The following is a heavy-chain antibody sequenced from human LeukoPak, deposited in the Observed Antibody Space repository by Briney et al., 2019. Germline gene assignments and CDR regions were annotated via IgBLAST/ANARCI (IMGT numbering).Heavy chain of an antibody. CDR2: ISWNSGSI. CDR1: GFTFDDYA. V-gene: IGHV3-9*01. J-gene: IGHJ2*01. D-gene: IGHD6-19*01. CDR3: AKDTGSGSGWYTLGYFDL. Sequence: GGSLRLSCAASGFTFDDYAMHWVRQAPGKGLEWVSGISWNSGSIGYADSVKGRFTISRDNAKNSLYLQINSLRAEDTALYYCAKDTGSGSGWYTLGYFDLWGRGTLVTVSS.